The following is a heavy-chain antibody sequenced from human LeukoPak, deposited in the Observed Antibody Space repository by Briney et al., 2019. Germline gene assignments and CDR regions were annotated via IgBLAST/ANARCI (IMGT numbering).Heavy chain of an antibody. CDR1: GYTFTGYY. J-gene: IGHJ5*02. CDR2: INPNSGGT. CDR3: ARDRVGGYSYGNNWFDP. Sequence: ASVKVSCKASGYTFTGYYMHWVRQAPGQGLEWMGWINPNSGGTNYAQKFQGWVTMTRDTSISTAYMELSRLRSDDTAVYYCARDRVGGYSYGNNWFDPWGQGTLVTVSS. D-gene: IGHD5-18*01. V-gene: IGHV1-2*04.